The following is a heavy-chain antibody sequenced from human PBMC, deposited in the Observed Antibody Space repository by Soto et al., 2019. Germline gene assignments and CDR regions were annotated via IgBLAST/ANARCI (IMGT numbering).Heavy chain of an antibody. Sequence: SETLSLTSTVSGGSVSSGAYYWSWIRQPPGKGLEWIGYIYYSGSTNYNPSLKSRVTISVDTSKNQFSLKLSSVTAADTAVYYCARWDGGFDYWGQGTLVTVS. D-gene: IGHD4-17*01. J-gene: IGHJ4*02. CDR3: ARWDGGFDY. CDR1: GGSVSSGAYY. CDR2: IYYSGST. V-gene: IGHV4-61*08.